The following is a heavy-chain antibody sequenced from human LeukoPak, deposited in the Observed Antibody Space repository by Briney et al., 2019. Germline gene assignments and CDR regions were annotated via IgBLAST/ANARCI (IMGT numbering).Heavy chain of an antibody. CDR3: ARDSGSYYTPAYFDY. CDR1: GFTFSSYA. CDR2: IWYDGSNK. J-gene: IGHJ4*02. Sequence: GGSLRLSCAASGFTFSSYAMHWVRQAPGKGLEWVAVIWYDGSNKYYADSVKGRFTISRDNSKNTLYLQMNSLRAEDTAVYYCARDSGSYYTPAYFDYWGQGTLVTVSS. D-gene: IGHD1-26*01. V-gene: IGHV3-33*08.